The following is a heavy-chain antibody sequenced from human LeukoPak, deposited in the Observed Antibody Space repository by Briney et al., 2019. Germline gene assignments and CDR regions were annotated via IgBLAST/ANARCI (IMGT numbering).Heavy chain of an antibody. CDR3: ARYYSSSWYDAFDI. Sequence: SETLSLTCTVSGGSISSYYWSWIRQPPGKGLEWIGYIYYSGSTNYNPSLKSRVTISVDTSKNQFSLKLSSVTAADTAVYYCARYYSSSWYDAFDIWGQGTMVTVSS. J-gene: IGHJ3*02. D-gene: IGHD6-13*01. V-gene: IGHV4-59*08. CDR2: IYYSGST. CDR1: GGSISSYY.